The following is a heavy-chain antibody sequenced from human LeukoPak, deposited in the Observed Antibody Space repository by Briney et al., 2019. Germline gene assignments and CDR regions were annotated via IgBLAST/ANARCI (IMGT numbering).Heavy chain of an antibody. CDR2: IYYSGST. CDR1: GGSVNGYY. V-gene: IGHV4-59*02. CDR3: ARARREVWSPDF. J-gene: IGHJ4*02. Sequence: SETLSLTCTVSGGSVNGYYWNWIPQPPGKGLEWIGYIYYSGSTNYNPSLKSRVTISVDTSKTQFSLKLSSVTAADTAVYYCARARREVWSPDFWGQGTLVTVSS. D-gene: IGHD2-8*02.